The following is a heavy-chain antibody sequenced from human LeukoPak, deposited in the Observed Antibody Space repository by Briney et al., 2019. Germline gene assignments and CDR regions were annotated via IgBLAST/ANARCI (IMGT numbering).Heavy chain of an antibody. CDR1: GGTFSSYA. CDR2: IIPIFGTA. D-gene: IGHD2-21*02. V-gene: IGHV1-69*05. CDR3: ARCPLYCGGDCYAEPKVDY. Sequence: GSSVKVSCKASGGTFSSYAISWLRQAPGQGLEWMGRIIPIFGTANYAQKFQGRATITTDESTSTAYMELSSLRSEDTAVYYCARCPLYCGGDCYAEPKVDYWGQGTLVTVSS. J-gene: IGHJ4*02.